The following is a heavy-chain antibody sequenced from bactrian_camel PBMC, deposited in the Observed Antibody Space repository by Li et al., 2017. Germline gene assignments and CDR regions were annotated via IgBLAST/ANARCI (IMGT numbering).Heavy chain of an antibody. CDR2: IYHLGLPT. V-gene: IGHV3S6*01. Sequence: HVQLVESGGGSVQAGGSLRLSCVASHYIRTAFCMGWFRQAPGKVRERVATIYHLGLPTYYSDSVKGRFTTSRDMTENTLYLQMDNLKPEDTAMYYCEADWRSDCTRQYPFLYYGQGTQVTV. D-gene: IGHD2*01. J-gene: IGHJ4*01. CDR1: HYIRTAFC.